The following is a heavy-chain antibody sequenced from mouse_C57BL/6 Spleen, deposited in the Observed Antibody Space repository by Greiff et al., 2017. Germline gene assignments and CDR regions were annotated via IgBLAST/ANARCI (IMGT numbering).Heavy chain of an antibody. CDR3: ARVRGPYWYFDV. CDR2: INPSNGGT. Sequence: QVQLQQPGTELVKPGASVKLSCKASGYTFTSYWMHWVKQRPGQGLEWIGNINPSNGGTNYNEKFKSKATLTVDKASSTAYMQLSSLTSEDSAVYYCARVRGPYWYFDVWGTGTTVTVSS. J-gene: IGHJ1*03. V-gene: IGHV1-53*01. CDR1: GYTFTSYW.